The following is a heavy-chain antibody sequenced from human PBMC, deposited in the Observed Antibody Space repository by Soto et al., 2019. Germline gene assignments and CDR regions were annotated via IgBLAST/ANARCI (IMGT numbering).Heavy chain of an antibody. CDR1: GYTFTSYD. Sequence: ASVKVSCKASGYTFTSYDINWVRQATGQGLEWMGWMNPNSGNTGYAQKFQGRVTMTRNTSISTAYMELSSLRSEDTAVYYGARGLTPRIFGVVIPYYYYGMDVWGQGTTVTVSS. D-gene: IGHD3-3*01. V-gene: IGHV1-8*01. CDR2: MNPNSGNT. J-gene: IGHJ6*02. CDR3: ARGLTPRIFGVVIPYYYYGMDV.